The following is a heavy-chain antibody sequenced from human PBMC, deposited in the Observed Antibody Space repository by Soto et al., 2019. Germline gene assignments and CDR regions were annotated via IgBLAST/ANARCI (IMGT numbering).Heavy chain of an antibody. J-gene: IGHJ5*02. CDR3: ARRGNYGGISGWFDP. Sequence: QLQLQESGPGLVKPSETLSLTCTVSGGSISSTSYFWGWIRQPPGKGLEWIGSIYYSGSAYYNPSLKSRLTISVVTSKNQFSLKLSSVTAADTAVYYCARRGNYGGISGWFDPWGQGTLVTVSS. D-gene: IGHD4-17*01. CDR2: IYYSGSA. V-gene: IGHV4-39*01. CDR1: GGSISSTSYF.